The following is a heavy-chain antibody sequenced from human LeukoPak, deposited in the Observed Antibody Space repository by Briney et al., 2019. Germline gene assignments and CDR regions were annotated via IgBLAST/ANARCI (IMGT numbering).Heavy chain of an antibody. J-gene: IGHJ4*02. V-gene: IGHV3-30*02. CDR3: ARDRYGYSGYDQGSGFDY. CDR1: GFTFSSYG. CDR2: IRYDGSNK. D-gene: IGHD5-12*01. Sequence: GGSLRLSCAASGFTFSSYGMHWVRQAPGKGLEWVAFIRYDGSNKYYADSVKGRFTISRDNSKNTLYLQMNSLRAEDTAVYYCARDRYGYSGYDQGSGFDYWDQGTLVTVSS.